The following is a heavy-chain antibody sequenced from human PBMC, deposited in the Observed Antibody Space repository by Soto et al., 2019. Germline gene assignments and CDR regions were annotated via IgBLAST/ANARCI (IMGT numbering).Heavy chain of an antibody. CDR1: GYTFTGYY. CDR2: INPNSGGT. CDR3: AREAMSSSSWYRGWFDP. V-gene: IGHV1-2*04. D-gene: IGHD6-13*01. Sequence: ASVKVSCKASGYTFTGYYMHWVRQAPGQGLEWMGWINPNSGGTNYAQKFQGWVTMTRDTSISTAYMELSRLRSDDTAVYYCAREAMSSSSWYRGWFDPWGQGTLVTVS. J-gene: IGHJ5*02.